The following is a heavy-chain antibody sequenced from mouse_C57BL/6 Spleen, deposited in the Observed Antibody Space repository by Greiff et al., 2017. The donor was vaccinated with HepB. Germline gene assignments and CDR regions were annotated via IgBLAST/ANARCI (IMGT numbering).Heavy chain of an antibody. Sequence: QVQLQQSGAELVRPGASVTLSCKASGYTFTDYEMHWVKQTPVHGLEWIGAIDPETGGTAYNQKFKGKAILTADKSSSTAYMELRSLTSEDSAVYYCTRDYYGMEYFDVWGTGTTVTVSS. CDR2: IDPETGGT. D-gene: IGHD1-1*01. J-gene: IGHJ1*03. V-gene: IGHV1-15*01. CDR3: TRDYYGMEYFDV. CDR1: GYTFTDYE.